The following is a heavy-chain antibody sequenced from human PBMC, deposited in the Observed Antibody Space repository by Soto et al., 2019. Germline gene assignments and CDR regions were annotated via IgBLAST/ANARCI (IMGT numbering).Heavy chain of an antibody. Sequence: SLRLSCAASGFTFSSYAMSWVRQAPGKGLEWVSAISGSGGSTYYADSVKGRFTISRDNSKNTLYLQMNSLRAEDTAVYYCAKDGMQWLAPYYFDYWGQGTLVTVSS. V-gene: IGHV3-23*01. J-gene: IGHJ4*02. D-gene: IGHD6-19*01. CDR2: ISGSGGST. CDR1: GFTFSSYA. CDR3: AKDGMQWLAPYYFDY.